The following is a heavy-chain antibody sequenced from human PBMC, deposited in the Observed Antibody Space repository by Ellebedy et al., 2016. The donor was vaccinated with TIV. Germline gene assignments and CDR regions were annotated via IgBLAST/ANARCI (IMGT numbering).Heavy chain of an antibody. J-gene: IGHJ4*02. V-gene: IGHV3-74*01. CDR2: LNSDGSNA. D-gene: IGHD2-15*01. CDR1: GFTFSSYW. CDR3: ARAGDYNLLSPAGGY. Sequence: PGGSLRLSCAASGFTFSSYWMCWVRQTPGKGLVWVSRLNSDGSNAVYADSVRGRFTISRDNAKNTLYLQMNSLRAEDTAVYYCARAGDYNLLSPAGGYWGQGTLVTVSS.